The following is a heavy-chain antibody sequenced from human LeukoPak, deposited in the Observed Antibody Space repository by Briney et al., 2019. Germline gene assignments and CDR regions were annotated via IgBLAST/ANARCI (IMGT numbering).Heavy chain of an antibody. Sequence: GASVKVSCKASGYTFTDYYIHWVRQAPGQGLEWMGWINPDSGGTNYAQKIQGRVTMTRDTSISTAYMELSRLRSDDTAVYYCARDGYCTSTSCSGVPKIWGQGTLVTVPS. J-gene: IGHJ4*02. CDR3: ARDGYCTSTSCSGVPKI. CDR1: GYTFTDYY. D-gene: IGHD2-2*03. CDR2: INPDSGGT. V-gene: IGHV1-2*02.